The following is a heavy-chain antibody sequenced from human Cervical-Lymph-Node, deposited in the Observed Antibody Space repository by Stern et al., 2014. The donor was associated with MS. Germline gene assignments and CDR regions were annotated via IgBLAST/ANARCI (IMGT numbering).Heavy chain of an antibody. Sequence: VQLVQSGAEVKKPGASLKISCKGSLYSFTANWIAWVRQMPGQGLEWMGIIYPGYSDPIYSPSFQGQVTISADKSISTAYLQWSSLKASDTAMYYCARDYGDYAFDYWGQGTLVTVSS. D-gene: IGHD4-17*01. V-gene: IGHV5-51*01. J-gene: IGHJ4*02. CDR1: LYSFTANW. CDR2: IYPGYSDP. CDR3: ARDYGDYAFDY.